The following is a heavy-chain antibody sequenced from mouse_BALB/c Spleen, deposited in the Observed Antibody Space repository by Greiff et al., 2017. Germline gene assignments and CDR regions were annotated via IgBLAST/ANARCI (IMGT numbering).Heavy chain of an antibody. J-gene: IGHJ1*01. CDR1: GYTFTSYW. Sequence: VPLQQSGTVLARPGASVKMSCTASGYTFTSYWMHWVKQRPGPGLALIVAIYPGNSNTNYNQKFKGQAQLTADTSTSTAYMELTSLTNEDSAVYYCTRGDWDYWYFDVWGAGTTVTVSS. V-gene: IGHV1-5*01. CDR2: IYPGNSNT. CDR3: TRGDWDYWYFDV. D-gene: IGHD4-1*01.